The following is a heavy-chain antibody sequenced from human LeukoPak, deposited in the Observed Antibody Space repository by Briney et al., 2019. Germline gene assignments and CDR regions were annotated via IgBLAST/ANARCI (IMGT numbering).Heavy chain of an antibody. Sequence: PGGSLRLSCAASGFTFNSYALSWVRQAPGKGLEWVANMKGDGSEIHYVDSVKGRFTISRDNAKNSLFLQMNSLRAEDTAVYYCARPAYTAAYDLWGQGTLVTVSS. CDR3: ARPAYTAAYDL. CDR2: MKGDGSEI. J-gene: IGHJ3*01. V-gene: IGHV3-7*01. D-gene: IGHD3-16*01. CDR1: GFTFNSYA.